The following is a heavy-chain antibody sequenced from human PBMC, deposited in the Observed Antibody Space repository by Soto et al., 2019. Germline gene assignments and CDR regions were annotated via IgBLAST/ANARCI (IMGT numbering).Heavy chain of an antibody. CDR1: GGSIRSYY. CDR3: ARAHVMVVARSTFDY. V-gene: IGHV4-4*07. CDR2: IYTSGST. D-gene: IGHD6-19*01. Sequence: LSLTFTVSGGSIRSYYWSWIRQPAGKVLEWIGRIYTSGSTNYNPSLKSRVTMSVDTSKNQFSLNLRSVTAADTAVYYCARAHVMVVARSTFDYWGHGTLVTVSS. J-gene: IGHJ4*01.